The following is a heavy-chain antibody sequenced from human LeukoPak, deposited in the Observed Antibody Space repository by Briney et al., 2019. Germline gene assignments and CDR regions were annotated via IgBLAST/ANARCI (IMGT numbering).Heavy chain of an antibody. D-gene: IGHD4-23*01. CDR2: IIPILGIA. V-gene: IGHV1-69*04. Sequence: SVKVSCKASGGTFSSYAISWVRQAPGQGLEWMGRIIPILGIANYAQKFQGRVTMTEDTSTDTAYMELSSLRSEDTAVYYCATPFSSNGGYYYYGMDVWGQGTTVTVSS. CDR3: ATPFSSNGGYYYYGMDV. J-gene: IGHJ6*02. CDR1: GGTFSSYA.